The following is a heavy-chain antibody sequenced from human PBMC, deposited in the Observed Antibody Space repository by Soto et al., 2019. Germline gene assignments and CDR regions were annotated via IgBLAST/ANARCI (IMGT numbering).Heavy chain of an antibody. J-gene: IGHJ6*02. Sequence: SVKVSCKASGGTFGSYAISWARQAPVKGLEWMGGIIPIFGTANYAQKFQGRVTITADESTSTAYMELSSLRSEGTAVYYCAIIPWVVPAAWDYYGMDVWGQGTTVTVSS. CDR1: GGTFGSYA. CDR3: AIIPWVVPAAWDYYGMDV. D-gene: IGHD2-2*01. CDR2: IIPIFGTA. V-gene: IGHV1-69*01.